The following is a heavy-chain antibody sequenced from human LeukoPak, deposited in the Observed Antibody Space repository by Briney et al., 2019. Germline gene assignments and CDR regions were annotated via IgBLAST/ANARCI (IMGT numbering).Heavy chain of an antibody. CDR3: AREWDIVGKMDV. V-gene: IGHV4-59*12. D-gene: IGHD2-15*01. Sequence: SETLSLTCTVSGGSISSYYWSWIRQPPGKGLEWIGYIYYSGSTNYNPSLKSRVTMSVDTSKNQFSLKLSSVTAADTAVYYCAREWDIVGKMDVWGQGTTVTVSS. J-gene: IGHJ6*02. CDR2: IYYSGST. CDR1: GGSISSYY.